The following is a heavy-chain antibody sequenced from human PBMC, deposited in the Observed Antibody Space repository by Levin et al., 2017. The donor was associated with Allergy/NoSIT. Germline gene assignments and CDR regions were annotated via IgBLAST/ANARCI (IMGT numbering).Heavy chain of an antibody. CDR1: GFTFSSYS. V-gene: IGHV3-48*02. J-gene: IGHJ3*02. CDR3: ARGAVAGRAAFDI. D-gene: IGHD6-19*01. CDR2: ISHSSSTI. Sequence: QSGGSLRLSCAASGFTFSSYSINWVRQAPGKGLEWVSYISHSSSTINYADSVKGRFTISRDNAKNSLYLQMNSLRDEDTAVYYCARGAVAGRAAFDIWGQGTMVTVSS.